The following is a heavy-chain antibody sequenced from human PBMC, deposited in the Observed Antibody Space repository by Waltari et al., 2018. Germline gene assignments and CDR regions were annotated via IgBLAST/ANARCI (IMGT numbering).Heavy chain of an antibody. D-gene: IGHD3-10*01. CDR3: APLPGGSGQTFDY. J-gene: IGHJ4*02. CDR1: GYTFMDYF. Sequence: EVELVQSGAEVKKPGATVKISCKASGYTFMDYFMHWVQQATGKGLEWMGRIDTEDGETVYSEKFQGRVTITADTSTDTAYMELSSLTSGDTAVYYCAPLPGGSGQTFDYWGQGTLVTVSS. CDR2: IDTEDGET. V-gene: IGHV1-69-2*01.